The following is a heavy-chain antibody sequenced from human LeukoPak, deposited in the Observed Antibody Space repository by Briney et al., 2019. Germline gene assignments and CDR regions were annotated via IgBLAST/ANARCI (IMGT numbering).Heavy chain of an antibody. Sequence: GGSLRLSCAASGFKFSDYYMSWIRQAPGKGLEWLSYISSSGNVTYYADSVKGRFIVSRDNTKSALFLQMNSLRAEDTAVYYCARDGSTIFGPYYYYYYMDVWGKGTTVTVSS. CDR2: ISSSGNVT. V-gene: IGHV3-11*04. CDR1: GFKFSDYY. J-gene: IGHJ6*03. D-gene: IGHD3-3*01. CDR3: ARDGSTIFGPYYYYYYMDV.